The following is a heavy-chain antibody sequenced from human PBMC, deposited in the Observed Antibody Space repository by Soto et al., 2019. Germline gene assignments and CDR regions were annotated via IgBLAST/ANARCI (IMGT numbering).Heavy chain of an antibody. J-gene: IGHJ5*02. V-gene: IGHV4-59*01. CDR2: TAYTANT. D-gene: IGHD5-12*01. Sequence: NPSETLSLTCVVSGGSITSYHWSWIRQFPGKGLEWIAYTAYTANTNYNPSLKSRVTISMDTSKNQLFLKWASMTAADTAAYYCARARHTGCMDYSVPLDQETLVDVSS. CDR1: GGSITSYH. CDR3: ARARHTGCMDYSVP.